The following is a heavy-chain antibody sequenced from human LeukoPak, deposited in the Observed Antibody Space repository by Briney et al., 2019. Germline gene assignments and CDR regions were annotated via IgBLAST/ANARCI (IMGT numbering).Heavy chain of an antibody. CDR3: ASWEYGSGSNYYFDY. J-gene: IGHJ4*02. V-gene: IGHV1-18*01. CDR2: ISAYNGNT. D-gene: IGHD3-10*01. CDR1: GYTFTSYG. Sequence: GASVKVSCKASGYTFTSYGISWVRQAPGQGLEWMGWISAYNGNTNYAQKLQGRVTMTTDTSTSTAYMELRSLRSDDTAVYYCASWEYGSGSNYYFDYWGQGTLVTVSS.